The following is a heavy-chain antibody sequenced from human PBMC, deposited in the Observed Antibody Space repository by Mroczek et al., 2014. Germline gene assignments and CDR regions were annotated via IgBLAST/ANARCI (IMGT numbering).Heavy chain of an antibody. CDR1: GGSISSYY. CDR2: IYYSGST. J-gene: IGHJ4*02. CDR3: ARSSGSGWSLLGY. V-gene: IGHV4-59*01. Sequence: QVQLQQWGPGLVKPSETLSLTCTVSGGSISSYYWSWIRQPPGKGLEWIGYIYYSGSTNYNPSLKSRVTISVDTSKNQFSLKLSSVTAADTAVYYCARSSGSGWSLLGYWGQGTLVTVSS. D-gene: IGHD6-19*01.